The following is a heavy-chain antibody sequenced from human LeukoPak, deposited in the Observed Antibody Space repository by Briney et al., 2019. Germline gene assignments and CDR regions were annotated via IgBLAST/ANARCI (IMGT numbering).Heavy chain of an antibody. CDR1: GGSFSGYY. Sequence: SETLSLTCAVYGGSFSGYYWSWHRQPPGKGLEWFGEINHSGSTNYNPSLKSRVTISVDTFKHKFSLKLSSVTAADTAVYYCARANYYGSGSYYQYYFDYWGQGTLVTVSS. CDR2: INHSGST. J-gene: IGHJ4*02. V-gene: IGHV4-34*01. D-gene: IGHD3-10*01. CDR3: ARANYYGSGSYYQYYFDY.